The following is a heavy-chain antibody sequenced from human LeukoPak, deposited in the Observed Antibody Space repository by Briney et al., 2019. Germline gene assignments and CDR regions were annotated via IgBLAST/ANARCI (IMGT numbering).Heavy chain of an antibody. CDR1: GFTFTKFW. D-gene: IGHD3-10*01. CDR3: AKGEGWFGELLNY. Sequence: GGSLRLSCEASGFTFTKFWMSWVRQAPGKGLEWVANIQEDGKKENYVDSVRGRFTISRDNAKNSIYLQMNSLRVEDTAVYYCAKGEGWFGELLNYWGQGTLVTASS. V-gene: IGHV3-7*01. CDR2: IQEDGKKE. J-gene: IGHJ4*02.